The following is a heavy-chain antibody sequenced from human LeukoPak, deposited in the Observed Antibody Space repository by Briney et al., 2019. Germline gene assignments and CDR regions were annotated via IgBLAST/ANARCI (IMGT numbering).Heavy chain of an antibody. CDR1: GYTFTSYD. V-gene: IGHV1-8*01. J-gene: IGHJ3*02. CDR2: MNPNSGNT. CDR3: ARFRVAGNAFDI. D-gene: IGHD6-19*01. Sequence: GASVKVSCKASGYTFTSYDINWVRQATGHGLEWMGWMNPNSGNTGYAQKFQGRVTMTRNTSISTAYMEMSSLRSEDTAVYYCARFRVAGNAFDIWGQGTMVTVSS.